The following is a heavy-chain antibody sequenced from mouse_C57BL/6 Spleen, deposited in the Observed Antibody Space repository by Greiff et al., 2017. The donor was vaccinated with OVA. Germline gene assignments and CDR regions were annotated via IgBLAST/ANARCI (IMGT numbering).Heavy chain of an antibody. D-gene: IGHD2-3*01. Sequence: QVQLQQPGAELVKPGASVKLSCKASGYTFTSYWLHWVKQRPGRGLEWIGRIDPNSGGTKYNEKFKSKATLTVDKPSSTDYMQLSSLTSEDSAVYCCANEGGGLYDGYYRLDDWGQGTTLTVSS. J-gene: IGHJ2*01. CDR3: ANEGGGLYDGYYRLDD. CDR2: IDPNSGGT. V-gene: IGHV1-72*01. CDR1: GYTFTSYW.